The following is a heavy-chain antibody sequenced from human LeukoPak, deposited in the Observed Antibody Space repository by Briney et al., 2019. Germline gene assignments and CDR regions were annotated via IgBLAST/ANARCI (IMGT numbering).Heavy chain of an antibody. D-gene: IGHD6-13*01. Sequence: SETLSLTCAVYGGSFSGYYWSWIRQPPGKGLEWIGEINHSGSTNYNPSLKSRVTISVDTSKNQFSLKLSSVTAADTAVYYCARGASIAAAGTVIDYWGQGTLVTVSS. CDR2: INHSGST. V-gene: IGHV4-34*01. CDR1: GGSFSGYY. J-gene: IGHJ4*02. CDR3: ARGASIAAAGTVIDY.